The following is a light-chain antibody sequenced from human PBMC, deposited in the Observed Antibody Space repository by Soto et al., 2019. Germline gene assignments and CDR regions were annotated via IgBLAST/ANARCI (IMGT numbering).Light chain of an antibody. CDR3: QQYYTTPIT. CDR2: RAS. V-gene: IGKV3-15*01. J-gene: IGKJ5*01. Sequence: IVMTQSPATLSVSPGERATLSCRAGQTIYSNVAWYQQRPGQAPRLLIYRASTRATGVPDRFSGSGSGTDFTLTVSSLQAEDVAVYYCQQYYTTPITFGQGTRLEI. CDR1: QTIYSN.